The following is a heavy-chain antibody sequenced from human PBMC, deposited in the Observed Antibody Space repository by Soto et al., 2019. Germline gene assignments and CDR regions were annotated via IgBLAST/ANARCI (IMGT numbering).Heavy chain of an antibody. V-gene: IGHV1-8*01. Sequence: GASVKVSCKASGYTFTSYDINWVRQATGQGLEWMGWMNPNSGNTGYAQKFQGRVTMTRNTSISTAYMELNSLRPEDTALYYCAKDEYYYSRSGYYIFDSWGQGTLVTVSS. J-gene: IGHJ4*02. CDR1: GYTFTSYD. CDR2: MNPNSGNT. D-gene: IGHD3-22*01. CDR3: AKDEYYYSRSGYYIFDS.